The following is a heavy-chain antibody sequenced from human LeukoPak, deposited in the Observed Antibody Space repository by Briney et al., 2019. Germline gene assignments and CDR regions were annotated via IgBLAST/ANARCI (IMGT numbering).Heavy chain of an antibody. D-gene: IGHD3-22*01. CDR2: IYSGGST. V-gene: IGHV3-66*01. J-gene: IGHJ4*02. CDR1: GFTVSSNY. CDR3: ARDPDDSSGYWDY. Sequence: GGSLRLSCAASGFTVSSNYMSWVRQAPGKGLEWVSVIYSGGSTYYADSVKGRFAISRDNSKNTLYLQMNSLRAEDTAVYYCARDPDDSSGYWDYWGQGTLVTVSS.